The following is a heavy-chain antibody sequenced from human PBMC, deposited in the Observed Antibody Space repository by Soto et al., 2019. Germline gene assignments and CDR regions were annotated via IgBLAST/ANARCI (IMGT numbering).Heavy chain of an antibody. CDR2: TGISGRTT. J-gene: IGHJ4*02. Sequence: PGGSLRLSCAASGFSVNTYAMSWVRQAPGKGLEWVSTTGISGRTTYYADSVKGRFTVSRDDSQNTLDLQMSSLRAEDTAVYYCQNVPNTSRSFNYWGQGTLVTVSS. CDR1: GFSVNTYA. D-gene: IGHD7-27*01. V-gene: IGHV3-23*01. CDR3: QNVPNTSRSFNY.